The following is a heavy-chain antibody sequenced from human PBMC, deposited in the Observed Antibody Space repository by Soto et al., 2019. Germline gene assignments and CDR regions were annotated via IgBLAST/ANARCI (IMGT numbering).Heavy chain of an antibody. J-gene: IGHJ5*02. D-gene: IGHD2-2*01. CDR3: ASRVPAAEGWFDP. CDR1: GGSISSTYW. Sequence: PSETLSLTCAVSGGSISSTYWCSWVRQPPGKGLEWIGDIHHSGSTNYNPSLKSRVTISVDKSKNQFSLNLTSVTAADTAVYYCASRVPAAEGWFDPWGQGTLVTVSS. CDR2: IHHSGST. V-gene: IGHV4-4*02.